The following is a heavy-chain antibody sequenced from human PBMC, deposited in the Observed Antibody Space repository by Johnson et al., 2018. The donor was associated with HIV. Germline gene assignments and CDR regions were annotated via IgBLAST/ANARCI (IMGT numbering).Heavy chain of an antibody. V-gene: IGHV3-30*03. Sequence: QVQLVESGGGVVQPGRSLRLSCAASGFTFSSYGMHWVRQAPGKGLEWVAVISYDGSNKYYADSVKGRFTISRDNSKNTLYLQMNSLRAEDTALYYCARETDIAPYSGSYPTQAFDIWGQGTMVTVSS. D-gene: IGHD1-26*01. CDR1: GFTFSSYG. CDR3: ARETDIAPYSGSYPTQAFDI. J-gene: IGHJ3*02. CDR2: ISYDGSNK.